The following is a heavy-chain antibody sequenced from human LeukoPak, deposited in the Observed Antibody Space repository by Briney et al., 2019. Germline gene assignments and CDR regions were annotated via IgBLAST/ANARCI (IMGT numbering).Heavy chain of an antibody. J-gene: IGHJ6*03. Sequence: ASVKVSCKASGYTFTNYAIHWVRQAPGQRFEWMGWINAANGHTKYSQEFQDRITITRDTSATTAYMELNNLRSEDMARYYCARGRGPPNTNRDFYFYYYTDVWGTGTTVTVSS. CDR2: INAANGHT. CDR3: ARGRGPPNTNRDFYFYYYTDV. CDR1: GYTFTNYA. V-gene: IGHV1-3*03. D-gene: IGHD3-10*01.